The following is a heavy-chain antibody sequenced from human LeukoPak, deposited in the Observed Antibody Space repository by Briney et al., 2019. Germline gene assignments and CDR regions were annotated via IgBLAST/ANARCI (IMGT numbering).Heavy chain of an antibody. CDR2: IYYSGST. CDR3: ARDRVDSSGQYYYYGMDV. D-gene: IGHD3-22*01. V-gene: IGHV4-59*01. J-gene: IGHJ6*02. Sequence: SETLSLTCTVSGGSISSYYWSWTRQPPGKGLEWIGYIYYSGSTNYNPSLKSRVTISVDTSKNQFSLKLSSVTAADTAVYYCARDRVDSSGQYYYYGMDVWGQGTTVTVSS. CDR1: GGSISSYY.